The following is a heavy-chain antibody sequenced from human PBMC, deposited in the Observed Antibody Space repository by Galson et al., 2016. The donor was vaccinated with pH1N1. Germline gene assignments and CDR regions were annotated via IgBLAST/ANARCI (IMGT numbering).Heavy chain of an antibody. J-gene: IGHJ4*02. CDR2: ISATGGST. CDR3: AKFLESIPWRTGDFAL. D-gene: IGHD3-3*01. V-gene: IGHV3-23*01. Sequence: SLRLSCAASGFTLSSSAMNWVRQAPGKGLEWVSYISATGGSTYYADSVKGRFTISRDTSKNTMYLQMNSLRAEDTAVYYCAKFLESIPWRTGDFALCGQGTLVTVSS. CDR1: GFTLSSSA.